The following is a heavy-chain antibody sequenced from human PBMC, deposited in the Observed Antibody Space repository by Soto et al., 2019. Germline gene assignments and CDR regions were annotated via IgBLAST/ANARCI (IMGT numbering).Heavy chain of an antibody. V-gene: IGHV4-39*01. CDR2: IYYSGST. Sequence: SETLSLTCTVSGGSISSSSYYWGWIRQPPGKGLEWIGSIYYSGSTYYNPSLKSRVTISVDTSKNQFSLKLSSVTAADTAVYYCARHDDFTPFDIWGQGTMVTVSS. CDR1: GGSISSSSYY. CDR3: ARHDDFTPFDI. D-gene: IGHD3-3*01. J-gene: IGHJ3*02.